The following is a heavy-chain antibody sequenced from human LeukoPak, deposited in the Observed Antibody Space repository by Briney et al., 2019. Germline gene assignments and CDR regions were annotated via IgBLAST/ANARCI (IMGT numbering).Heavy chain of an antibody. D-gene: IGHD4-17*01. V-gene: IGHV4-30-4*08. J-gene: IGHJ4*02. CDR1: GGSSSSGDYY. Sequence: SSETLSLTCTVSGGSSSSGDYYRSWIRQPPGKGLEWIGYIYYSGSTYYNPSLKSRVTISVDTSKNQFSLKLSSVTAADTAVYYCARVGDYGLYFDYWGQGTLVTVSS. CDR2: IYYSGST. CDR3: ARVGDYGLYFDY.